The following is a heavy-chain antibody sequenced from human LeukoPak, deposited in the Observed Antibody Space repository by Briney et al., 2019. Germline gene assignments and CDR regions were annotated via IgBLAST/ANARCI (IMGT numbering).Heavy chain of an antibody. D-gene: IGHD5-12*01. J-gene: IGHJ6*03. CDR1: GYTFTGYY. CDR2: INPNSGGT. Sequence: ASVKVSCKASGYTFTGYYMHWVRQAPGQGLEWMGWINPNSGGTNYAQKFQGRVTMTRDTSISTAYMELSRLRSDDTAVYYCASGISSGFYSYYYMDVWGKGTTVTVSS. CDR3: ASGISSGFYSYYYMDV. V-gene: IGHV1-2*02.